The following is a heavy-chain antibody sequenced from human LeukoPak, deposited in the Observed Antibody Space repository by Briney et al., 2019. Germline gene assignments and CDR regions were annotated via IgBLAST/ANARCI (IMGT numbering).Heavy chain of an antibody. Sequence: SETLSLTCAVSGGSVSAANYYWVWIRQPGGKGLEWIGNIYHRGYAYYNTSFRSRATLYIDTSTHHFSLRLNSVTATDTAVYYCASLRVPGDFDFWGQGALVSVSS. J-gene: IGHJ4*02. D-gene: IGHD2-8*02. CDR3: ASLRVPGDFDF. CDR1: GGSVSAANYY. V-gene: IGHV4-39*02. CDR2: IYHRGYA.